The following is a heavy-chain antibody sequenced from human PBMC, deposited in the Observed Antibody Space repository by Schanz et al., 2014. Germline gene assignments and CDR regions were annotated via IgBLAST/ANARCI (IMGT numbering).Heavy chain of an antibody. Sequence: EVFLVESGGGLVQPGGSLRLSCAASGFAFSSFALSWVRQSPGKGLEWVSRIQSDGSITTYADSVKGRFTISRDNSKNTLYLQMNSLRLEDTAIYYCAKTLGGAGLTLYFDHWGQGSLVTVSS. CDR3: AKTLGGAGLTLYFDH. J-gene: IGHJ4*02. V-gene: IGHV3-23*03. CDR2: IQSDGSIT. CDR1: GFAFSSFA. D-gene: IGHD3-10*01.